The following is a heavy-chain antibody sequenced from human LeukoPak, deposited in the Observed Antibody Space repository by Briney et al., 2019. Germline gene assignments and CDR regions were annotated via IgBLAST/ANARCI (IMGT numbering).Heavy chain of an antibody. D-gene: IGHD3-10*01. J-gene: IGHJ4*02. V-gene: IGHV3-23*01. Sequence: PGGSLRLSCAAPGFTFSNYAMMWVRQAPGKRLEWVSSITGSGDGTYYADSVRGRFTISRDNSENTLYLQLNSLRADDTAVYFCVKGFVHPTYYFDYWGQGTLVTVSS. CDR3: VKGFVHPTYYFDY. CDR1: GFTFSNYA. CDR2: ITGSGDGT.